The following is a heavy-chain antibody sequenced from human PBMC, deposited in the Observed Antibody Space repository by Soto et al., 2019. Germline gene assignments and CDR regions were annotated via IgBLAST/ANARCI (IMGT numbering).Heavy chain of an antibody. Sequence: GGSLRLSCAASGFTFSSYAMSWVRQAPGKGLEWVSAISGSGGSTYYADSVKGRFTISRDNSKNTLYLQMNSLRAEDRAVYYCAKDLEITWVQLFGHYYDSSGYYPSWYFDLWGRGTLVTVSS. CDR3: AKDLEITWVQLFGHYYDSSGYYPSWYFDL. CDR2: ISGSGGST. CDR1: GFTFSSYA. V-gene: IGHV3-23*01. D-gene: IGHD3-22*01. J-gene: IGHJ2*01.